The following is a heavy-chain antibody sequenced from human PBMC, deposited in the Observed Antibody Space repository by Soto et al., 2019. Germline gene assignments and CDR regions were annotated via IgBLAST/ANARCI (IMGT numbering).Heavy chain of an antibody. J-gene: IGHJ4*02. CDR2: ISWNSNII. Sequence: EVHLVESGGGLVQPGRSLRLSCAASGFTFDDYAMHWVRRVPGKGLEWVSSISWNSNIIGYADSVEGRFTISRDNAKNSLYLQMNSLRPEDMAFYYCAKGGPDAFCSGGRCYFDYWGQGILVTVSS. D-gene: IGHD2-15*01. V-gene: IGHV3-9*03. CDR1: GFTFDDYA. CDR3: AKGGPDAFCSGGRCYFDY.